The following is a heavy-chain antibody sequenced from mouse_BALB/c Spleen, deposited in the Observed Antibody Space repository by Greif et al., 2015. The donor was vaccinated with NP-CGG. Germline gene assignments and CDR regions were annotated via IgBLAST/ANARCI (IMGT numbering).Heavy chain of an antibody. Sequence: QVQLQQSGPGLVQPSQSLSITCTVSGFSLTSYGVHWVRQSPGKGLEWLGVIWRGGSTDYNAAFMSRLRITKDNSKSQVFFKMNSLQADDTAIYYCAKNDGYYAMDYWGQGTSVTVSS. J-gene: IGHJ4*01. CDR3: AKNDGYYAMDY. D-gene: IGHD2-3*01. CDR1: GFSLTSYG. CDR2: IWRGGST. V-gene: IGHV2-5*01.